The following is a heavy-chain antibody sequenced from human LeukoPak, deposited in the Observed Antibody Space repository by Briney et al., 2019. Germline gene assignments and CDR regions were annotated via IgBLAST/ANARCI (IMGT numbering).Heavy chain of an antibody. CDR3: ARGLPSLGDY. Sequence: PSETLSLTCAVYGGSFSGYYWNWIRQPPGKGLEWIGEINHSGRTYYNPSLKSRVTISVDTTKNQFSLKLSSVTAADTAVYYCARGLPSLGDYWGQGALVTVSS. V-gene: IGHV4-34*01. J-gene: IGHJ4*02. CDR2: INHSGRT. D-gene: IGHD2-2*01. CDR1: GGSFSGYY.